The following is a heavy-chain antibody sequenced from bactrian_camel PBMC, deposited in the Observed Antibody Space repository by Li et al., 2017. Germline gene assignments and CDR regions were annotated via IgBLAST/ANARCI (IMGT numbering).Heavy chain of an antibody. CDR1: GYTKSGLC. D-gene: IGHD2*01. J-gene: IGHJ4*01. CDR2: IDGGSRDT. Sequence: GSLRPFCAASGYTKSGLCVAWVRQAPGKGLEWASAIDGGSRDTYYTDSVKGRFTISRDNAKDTVYLQLSNLNTEDTAMYYCGSGLGYEYREWGQGTQVTVS. CDR3: GSGLGYEYRE. V-gene: IGHV3S25*01.